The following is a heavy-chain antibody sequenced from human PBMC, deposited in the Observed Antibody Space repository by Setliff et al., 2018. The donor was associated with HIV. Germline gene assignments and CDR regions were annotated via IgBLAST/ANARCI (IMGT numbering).Heavy chain of an antibody. V-gene: IGHV4-61*09. CDR1: GGSISSGSYY. J-gene: IGHJ3*02. D-gene: IGHD6-19*01. CDR2: IYTSGST. CDR3: ARAEQWLVIDAFEI. Sequence: SETLSLTCTVSGGSISSGSYYWSWIRQPAGKGLEWIGHIYTSGSTNYNPSLKSRVTISVDTSKNQFSLKLSSVTAADTAVYYCARAEQWLVIDAFEIWGQGTMVTVSS.